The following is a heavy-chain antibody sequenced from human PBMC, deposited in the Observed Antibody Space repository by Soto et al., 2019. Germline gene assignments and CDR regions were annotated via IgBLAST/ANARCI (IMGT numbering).Heavy chain of an antibody. CDR1: GYTFTSYA. Sequence: QVQLVQSGAEVKKPRASVKVSCKASGYTFTSYAMHWVRQAPGQRLEWMGWINAGNGNTKYSQKFQGRVTITRDTSASTAYMELSSLRSEDRAVYYCARDYCSSTSCYYFDYWGQGTLVTVSS. CDR3: ARDYCSSTSCYYFDY. V-gene: IGHV1-3*01. CDR2: INAGNGNT. D-gene: IGHD2-2*01. J-gene: IGHJ4*02.